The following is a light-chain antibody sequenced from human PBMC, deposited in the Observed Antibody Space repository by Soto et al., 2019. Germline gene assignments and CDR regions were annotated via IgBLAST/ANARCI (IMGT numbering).Light chain of an antibody. CDR2: AAS. V-gene: IGKV1-9*01. CDR3: QQYHIYSGT. J-gene: IGKJ1*01. CDR1: QGISNY. Sequence: IQLTQSPSSLSASVGDRVTITCRASQGISNYLGWYQQKPGKAPKLLIYAASTLQTGVPSRFSGGGSGTDFTLTITSLQPDDFATYYCQQYHIYSGTFGQGTKVDIK.